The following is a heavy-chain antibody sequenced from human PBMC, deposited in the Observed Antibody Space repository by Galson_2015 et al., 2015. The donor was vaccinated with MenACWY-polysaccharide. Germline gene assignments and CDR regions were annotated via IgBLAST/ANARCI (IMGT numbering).Heavy chain of an antibody. Sequence: SLRLSCAASGFSFNTYAMSWVRQAPGKGLEWVSAISGNAVGRYYADSVRGRFTISRDNSENTMFLHLSSLRAEDRALYYWEKEGYCTTTACGGGGGGAFDVRGQGTLVTVSS. CDR1: GFSFNTYA. J-gene: IGHJ3*01. D-gene: IGHD2-8*01. V-gene: IGHV3-23*01. CDR3: EKEGYCTTTACGGGGGGAFDV. CDR2: ISGNAVGR.